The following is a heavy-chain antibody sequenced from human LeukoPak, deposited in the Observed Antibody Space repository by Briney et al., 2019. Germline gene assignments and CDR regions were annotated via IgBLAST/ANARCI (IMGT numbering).Heavy chain of an antibody. CDR3: ARELRYFAWLLSKTGWFDP. CDR2: IKQGGSEK. J-gene: IGHJ5*02. Sequence: GGSLRLSCAASGFTFSSYWMSWVRQAPGKGLEWVANIKQGGSEKYYVDSVKGRFTISRDNAKISVYLQMNSLRAEDTAVYYCARELRYFAWLLSKTGWFDPWGQGTLVTVSS. CDR1: GFTFSSYW. D-gene: IGHD3-9*01. V-gene: IGHV3-7*01.